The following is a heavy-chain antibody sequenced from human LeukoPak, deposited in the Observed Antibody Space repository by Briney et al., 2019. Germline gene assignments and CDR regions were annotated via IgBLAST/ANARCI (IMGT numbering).Heavy chain of an antibody. Sequence: PGGSLRLSCAASGFTFTTYAMSWVRQAPGKGLEWVSTISDSGASTYYADSVKGRFTISRDNSKNTLYLQMNSLRAEDTAVYYCARSVVAGGVDYYYYGMDVWGQGTTVTVSS. CDR2: ISDSGAST. CDR3: ARSVVAGGVDYYYYGMDV. CDR1: GFTFTTYA. V-gene: IGHV3-23*01. J-gene: IGHJ6*02. D-gene: IGHD2-15*01.